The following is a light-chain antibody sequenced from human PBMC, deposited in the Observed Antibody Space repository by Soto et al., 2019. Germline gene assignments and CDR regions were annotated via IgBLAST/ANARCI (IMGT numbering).Light chain of an antibody. V-gene: IGLV1-40*01. CDR3: LSFDSSLSVV. J-gene: IGLJ2*01. Sequence: QSVLTQPPSVSGAPGQRVTISCTGSSSNIGAGYDVHWYQQLPGRAPKLLIYGNTNRPSEVTDRFSGSKSGTSASLAITGLQAEDEADYYCLSFDSSLSVVFGGGTKLTVL. CDR2: GNT. CDR1: SSNIGAGYD.